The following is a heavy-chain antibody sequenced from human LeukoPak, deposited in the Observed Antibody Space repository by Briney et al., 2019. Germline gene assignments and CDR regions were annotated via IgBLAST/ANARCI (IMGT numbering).Heavy chain of an antibody. D-gene: IGHD4-11*01. V-gene: IGHV3-30*18. CDR2: ISYDGSNK. CDR3: AKDSYSNYFDY. CDR1: GFTFSSYG. J-gene: IGHJ4*02. Sequence: GGSVRLSCAASGFTFSSYGMHWVRQAPGKGLEWVAVISYDGSNKYYADSVKGRFTISRDNSKNTLYLQMNSLRAEDTAVYYCAKDSYSNYFDYWGQGTLVTVSS.